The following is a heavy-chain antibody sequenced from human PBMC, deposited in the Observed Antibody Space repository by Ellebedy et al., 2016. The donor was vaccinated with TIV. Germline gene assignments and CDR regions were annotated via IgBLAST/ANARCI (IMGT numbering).Heavy chain of an antibody. J-gene: IGHJ6*02. Sequence: GESLKISCAASGFTVSSDYMSWVRQAPGKGLEWVSVIRSGGNTDYGGSTDYADSVKGRFTISRDNSKNTLYLQMNSLRAEDTAVYYCASQYFDWEYYYYGMDVWGQGTTVTVSS. CDR3: ASQYFDWEYYYYGMDV. D-gene: IGHD3-9*01. V-gene: IGHV3-53*01. CDR2: IRSGGNTDYGGST. CDR1: GFTVSSDY.